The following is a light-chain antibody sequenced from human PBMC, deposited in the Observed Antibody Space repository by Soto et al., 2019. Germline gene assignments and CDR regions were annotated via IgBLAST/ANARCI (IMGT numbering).Light chain of an antibody. CDR1: QTISRN. J-gene: IGKJ2*01. Sequence: DIQLTTSPSSLSASVGDRVTITCRASQTISRNLNWYQQKPGEAPRLLMYVVSTLQGGVPSRFSGSESVTYYTLTISSVKPDDFATYYCPQSYSIPYTFRQGTQPAIK. CDR2: VVS. V-gene: IGKV1-39*01. CDR3: PQSYSIPYT.